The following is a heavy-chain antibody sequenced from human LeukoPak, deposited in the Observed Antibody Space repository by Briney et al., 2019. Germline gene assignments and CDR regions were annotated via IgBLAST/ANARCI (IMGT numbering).Heavy chain of an antibody. Sequence: GASVKVSCKASGYTFTSYYMHWVRQAPGQGLEWMGIINPSGGSTSYAQKFQGRVTITTDESTSTAYMELSSLRSEDTAVYYCARGGVVGATGWFDPWGQGTLVTVSS. CDR1: GYTFTSYY. J-gene: IGHJ5*02. V-gene: IGHV1-46*01. CDR3: ARGGVVGATGWFDP. D-gene: IGHD1-26*01. CDR2: INPSGGST.